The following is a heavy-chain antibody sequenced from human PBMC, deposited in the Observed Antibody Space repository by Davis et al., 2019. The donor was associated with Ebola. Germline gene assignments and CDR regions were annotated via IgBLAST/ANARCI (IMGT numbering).Heavy chain of an antibody. Sequence: GESLKISCKGSGYTFADYWIGWVRQMPGKGLEWVAVIFPGDSDTRYSPSFQGQVTISADKSIATAYLQWSSLKASDTAMYYCARGNGYRDYWGQGTQVTVSS. CDR2: IFPGDSDT. V-gene: IGHV5-51*01. D-gene: IGHD5-18*01. J-gene: IGHJ4*02. CDR1: GYTFADYW. CDR3: ARGNGYRDY.